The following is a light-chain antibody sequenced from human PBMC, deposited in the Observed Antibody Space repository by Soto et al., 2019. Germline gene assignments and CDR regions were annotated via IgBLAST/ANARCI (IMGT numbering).Light chain of an antibody. J-gene: IGLJ2*01. CDR3: SSYTSGHVV. CDR2: AVS. V-gene: IGLV2-14*01. CDR1: SSAVGGYNY. Sequence: QSALTQPASVSGSPGQSITISCTGTSSAVGGYNYVSWYQQHPGKAPKLMIYAVSNWPSGVSHRFSGSKSGNTASLTIAGLQADDEADYYCSSYTSGHVVFGGGTKLTVL.